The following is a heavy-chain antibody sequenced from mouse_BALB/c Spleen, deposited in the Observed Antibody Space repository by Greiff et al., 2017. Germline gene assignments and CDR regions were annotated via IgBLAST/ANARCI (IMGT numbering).Heavy chain of an antibody. Sequence: LQQPGSELVRPGASVKLSCKASGYTFTSYWMHWVKQRHGQGLEWIGNIYPGSGSTNYDEKFKSKGTLTVDTSSSTAYMHLSSLTSEDSAVYYCTRGLRYFDVWGSGTTVTVSS. CDR3: TRGLRYFDV. D-gene: IGHD6-5*01. J-gene: IGHJ1*01. CDR1: GYTFTSYW. V-gene: IGHV1S22*01. CDR2: IYPGSGST.